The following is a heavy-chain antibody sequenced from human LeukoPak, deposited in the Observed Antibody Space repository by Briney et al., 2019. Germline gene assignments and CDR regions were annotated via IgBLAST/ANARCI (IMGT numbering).Heavy chain of an antibody. J-gene: IGHJ5*02. CDR3: ARIPGIAAAGFWFDP. CDR1: RGTFSSYA. Sequence: ASVKVSCKASRGTFSSYAISWVRQAPGQGLEWMGGIIPIFGTANYAQKFQGRVTITTDESTSTAYMELSSLRSEDTAVYYCARIPGIAAAGFWFDPWGQGTLVTVSS. CDR2: IIPIFGTA. D-gene: IGHD6-13*01. V-gene: IGHV1-69*05.